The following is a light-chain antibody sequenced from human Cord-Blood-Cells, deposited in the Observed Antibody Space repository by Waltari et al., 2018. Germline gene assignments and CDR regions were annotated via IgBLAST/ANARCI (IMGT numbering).Light chain of an antibody. J-gene: IGKJ3*01. Sequence: EIVMTQSPATLSVSPGERATLSCRASQSVSSNLAWYKQKPGQAPRLLIYGASTRATGIPARFSGSGSWTEFTLTISSLQSEDFAVYYCQQYNNWPPFTFGPGTKVDIK. CDR1: QSVSSN. V-gene: IGKV3-15*01. CDR2: GAS. CDR3: QQYNNWPPFT.